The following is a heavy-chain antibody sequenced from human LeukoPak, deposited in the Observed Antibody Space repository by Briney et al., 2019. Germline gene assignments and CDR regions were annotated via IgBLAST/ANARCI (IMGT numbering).Heavy chain of an antibody. Sequence: SETPSLTCAVYGGSFSGYFWTWIRQPPGKGLEWIGEINHGGSTNYNPSLKSRVTISVDTSKNHFSLKLSSLTAADTAVYYCARHLPGWYYFDYWGQGTRVTVSS. D-gene: IGHD6-19*01. CDR2: INHGGST. CDR3: ARHLPGWYYFDY. J-gene: IGHJ4*02. V-gene: IGHV4-34*01. CDR1: GGSFSGYF.